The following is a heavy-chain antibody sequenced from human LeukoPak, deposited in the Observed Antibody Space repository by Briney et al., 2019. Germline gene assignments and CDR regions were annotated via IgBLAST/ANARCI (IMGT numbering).Heavy chain of an antibody. CDR3: ARGRGWTYGS. V-gene: IGHV3-21*01. D-gene: IGHD6-19*01. CDR2: ISSSSSYI. J-gene: IGHJ5*02. Sequence: GGSLRLSCAASGFTFSNYDMNWVRQAPGKGLEWVSSISSSSSYIYYADSVKGRFTISRDNAKNSLYLQMNTLRAEDTAVYYCARGRGWTYGSWGRGTLVTVSS. CDR1: GFTFSNYD.